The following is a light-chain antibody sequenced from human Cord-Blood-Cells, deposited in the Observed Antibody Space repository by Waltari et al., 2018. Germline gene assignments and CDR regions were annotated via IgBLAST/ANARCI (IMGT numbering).Light chain of an antibody. CDR3: CSYAGSSTWV. CDR1: RSDVGSYNL. CDR2: EGS. V-gene: IGLV2-23*01. J-gene: IGLJ3*02. Sequence: QSALTQPASVSGSPGQSITISCTGTRSDVGSYNLVSWYQQHPGKAPKLMIYEGSKRPSGVSNRFSGSKSGNTASLTSSGLQAEDEADYYCCSYAGSSTWVFGGGTKLTVL.